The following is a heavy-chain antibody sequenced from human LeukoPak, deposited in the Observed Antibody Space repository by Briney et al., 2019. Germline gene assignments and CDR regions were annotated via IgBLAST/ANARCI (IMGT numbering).Heavy chain of an antibody. V-gene: IGHV3-74*01. CDR3: ARGGSDTAMAHDY. CDR1: GFTFSNHW. CDR2: ISRGASRT. J-gene: IGHJ4*02. Sequence: GGSLRLSCAASGFTFSNHWMHWVRQAPGKGLTWVSRISRGASRTDYADSVKGRFTISRDDAKNTLYLQVNSLRVEDTGVYFCARGGSDTAMAHDYWGQGILVTVSS. D-gene: IGHD5-18*01.